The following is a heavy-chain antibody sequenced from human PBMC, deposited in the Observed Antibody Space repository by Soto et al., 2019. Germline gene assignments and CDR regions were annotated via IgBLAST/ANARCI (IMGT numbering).Heavy chain of an antibody. D-gene: IGHD7-27*01. CDR3: ARSDGPLGDY. Sequence: QVQLVQSGAEVKKPGASVKVSCKASGYTFTSYAMHWVRQAPGQRLEWMGWINAGNGNTKYSQKFQGRVTITRDTCAGTADMGLSSRRSEDTAVYYCARSDGPLGDYWGQGTRVTVSS. CDR2: INAGNGNT. V-gene: IGHV1-3*01. CDR1: GYTFTSYA. J-gene: IGHJ4*02.